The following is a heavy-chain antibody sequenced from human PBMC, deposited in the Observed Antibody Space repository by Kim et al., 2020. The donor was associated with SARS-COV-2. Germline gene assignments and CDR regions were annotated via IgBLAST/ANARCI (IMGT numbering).Heavy chain of an antibody. Sequence: GGSLRLSCAASGFTFSSYSMNWVRQAPGKGLEWVSSISSSSSYIYYADSVKGRFTISRDNAKNSLYLQMNSLRAEDTAVYYCARDLDILTGWGYYWGQGTLVTVSS. V-gene: IGHV3-21*01. CDR2: ISSSSSYI. CDR3: ARDLDILTGWGYY. CDR1: GFTFSSYS. D-gene: IGHD3-9*01. J-gene: IGHJ4*02.